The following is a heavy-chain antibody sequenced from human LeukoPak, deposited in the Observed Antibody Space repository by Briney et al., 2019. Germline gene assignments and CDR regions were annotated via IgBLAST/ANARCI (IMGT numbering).Heavy chain of an antibody. CDR1: GGSISSYY. Sequence: PSETLSLTCTVSGGSISSYYWSWIRQPPGKGLEWIGYIYYSGSTNYNPSLKSRVTISVDTSKNQFSLKLSSVTAADTAVYYCARRKGYADYWGQGTLVTVSS. D-gene: IGHD5-18*01. CDR2: IYYSGST. J-gene: IGHJ4*02. CDR3: ARRKGYADY. V-gene: IGHV4-59*01.